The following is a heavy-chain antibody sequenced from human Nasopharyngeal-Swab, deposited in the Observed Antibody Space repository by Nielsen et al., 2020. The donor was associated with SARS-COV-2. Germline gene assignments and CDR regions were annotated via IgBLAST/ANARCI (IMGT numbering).Heavy chain of an antibody. J-gene: IGHJ4*02. CDR3: ARAQRYCSGGSCYFSSSYYFDY. CDR1: GGSVSSGSYY. Sequence: SETLSLTYIVSGGSVSSGSYYWSWIRQPPGKGLEWIGYIYYSGSTNYNPSLKSRVTISVDTSKNQFSLKLSSVTAADTAVYYCARAQRYCSGGSCYFSSSYYFDYWGQGTLVTVSS. CDR2: IYYSGST. V-gene: IGHV4-61*01. D-gene: IGHD2-15*01.